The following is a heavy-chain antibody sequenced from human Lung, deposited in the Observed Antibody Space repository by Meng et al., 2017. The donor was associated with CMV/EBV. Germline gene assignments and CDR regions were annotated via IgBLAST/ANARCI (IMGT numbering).Heavy chain of an antibody. V-gene: IGHV1-18*01. CDR3: ARDLRLVPSAAQEF. CDR1: GYTFNSFG. Sequence: ASVKVSXKTSGYTFNSFGISWVRQAPGQGLEWLGWISPYTENTFYAQNLQGRVTLNTDRSTSTAYMELRSLTSDDTAVYYCARDLRLVPSAAQEFWGQGTLVTVSS. J-gene: IGHJ4*02. CDR2: ISPYTENT. D-gene: IGHD2-2*01.